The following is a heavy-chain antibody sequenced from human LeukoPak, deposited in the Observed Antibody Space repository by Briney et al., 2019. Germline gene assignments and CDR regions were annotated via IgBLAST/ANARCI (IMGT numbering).Heavy chain of an antibody. CDR3: ARGEYTATPPGYYFDY. Sequence: AGGSLRLSCAASGFTFSSYAMHWVRQAPGKGLERVAVISYDGSNKYYADSVKGRFTISRDNSKNTLYLQMNSLRAEDTAVYYCARGEYTATPPGYYFDYWGQGTLVTVSS. D-gene: IGHD2-15*01. J-gene: IGHJ4*02. CDR2: ISYDGSNK. CDR1: GFTFSSYA. V-gene: IGHV3-30*04.